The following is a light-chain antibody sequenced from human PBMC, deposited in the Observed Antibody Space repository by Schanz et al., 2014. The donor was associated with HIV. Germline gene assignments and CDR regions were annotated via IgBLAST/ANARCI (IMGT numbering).Light chain of an antibody. CDR3: QQYYFTPPHT. J-gene: IGKJ4*01. V-gene: IGKV3-15*01. Sequence: EIVMTQSPAILSVSPGERVTLSCRARQSVSRYLAWYQHKPGQAPRLLIYGASTRATGIPARFSGSGSGTEFTLTISSLQSEDVAVYYCQQYYFTPPHTFGGGTRLEIK. CDR1: QSVSRY. CDR2: GAS.